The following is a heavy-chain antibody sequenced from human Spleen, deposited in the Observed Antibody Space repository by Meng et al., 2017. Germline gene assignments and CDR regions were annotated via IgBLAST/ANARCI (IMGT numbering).Heavy chain of an antibody. J-gene: IGHJ5*02. CDR1: GGSISSYD. Sequence: GSLRLSCTVSGGSISSYDWSWIRQPPGKGLEWIGYIYYSGSTNYNPSLKSRVTISVDTSKNQFSLKLSSVTAADTAVYYCARGGIYYYDSSGYYYPWGQGTLVTVSS. D-gene: IGHD3-22*01. V-gene: IGHV4-59*01. CDR3: ARGGIYYYDSSGYYYP. CDR2: IYYSGST.